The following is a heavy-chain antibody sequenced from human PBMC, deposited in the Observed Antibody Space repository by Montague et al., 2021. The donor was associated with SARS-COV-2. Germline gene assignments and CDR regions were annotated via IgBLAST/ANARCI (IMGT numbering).Heavy chain of an antibody. CDR2: INHSGYT. Sequence: SETLSLTCAVYGASSSNYYWSWIRQSPGKGLEWVGEINHSGYTDXNPSLESRLTTSLDSSKKQFSLKMTSVTAADTAIYYCASAPRYSFGFWAYWGQGTLVSVSS. D-gene: IGHD5-12*01. CDR1: GASSSNYY. CDR3: ASAPRYSFGFWAY. J-gene: IGHJ4*02. V-gene: IGHV4-34*01.